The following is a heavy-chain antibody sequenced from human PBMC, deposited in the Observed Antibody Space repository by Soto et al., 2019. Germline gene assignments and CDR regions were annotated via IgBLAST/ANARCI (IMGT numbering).Heavy chain of an antibody. D-gene: IGHD6-13*01. J-gene: IGHJ6*02. CDR1: GFTFSSYA. CDR3: AKVGVAAAGTRNYYYGMDV. V-gene: IGHV3-23*01. Sequence: EVQLLESGGGLVQPGGSLRLTCAASGFTFSSYAMSWVRQAPGKGLEWVSAISGSGGSTYYADSVKGRFTISRDNSKNTLYLQMNSLRAEDTAVYYCAKVGVAAAGTRNYYYGMDVWGQGTTVTVSS. CDR2: ISGSGGST.